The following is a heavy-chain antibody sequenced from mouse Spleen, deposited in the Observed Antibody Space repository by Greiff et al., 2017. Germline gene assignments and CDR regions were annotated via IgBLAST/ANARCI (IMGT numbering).Heavy chain of an antibody. V-gene: IGHV1-15*01. CDR3: TRGTVALDY. D-gene: IGHD1-1*01. Sequence: QVQLKESGAELVRPGASVTLSCKASGYTFTDYEMHWVKQTPVHGLEWIGAIDPETGGTAYNQKFKGKAILTADKSSSTAYMELRSLTSEDSAVYYCTRGTVALDYWGQGTTLTVSS. CDR2: IDPETGGT. J-gene: IGHJ2*01. CDR1: GYTFTDYE.